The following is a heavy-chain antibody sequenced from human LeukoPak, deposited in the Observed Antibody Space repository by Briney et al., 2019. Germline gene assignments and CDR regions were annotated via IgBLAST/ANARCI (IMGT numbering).Heavy chain of an antibody. CDR3: ARGFRVRYCSSTSCYYYYYMDV. D-gene: IGHD2-2*01. Sequence: ASVKVSCKASGYTFTGYYMHWVRQAPGQGLEWMGWINPNSGGTNYAQKFQGRVTMTRDTSISTAYMELSRLRSDDTAVYYCARGFRVRYCSSTSCYYYYYMDVWGKGTTVTVSS. CDR2: INPNSGGT. J-gene: IGHJ6*03. CDR1: GYTFTGYY. V-gene: IGHV1-2*02.